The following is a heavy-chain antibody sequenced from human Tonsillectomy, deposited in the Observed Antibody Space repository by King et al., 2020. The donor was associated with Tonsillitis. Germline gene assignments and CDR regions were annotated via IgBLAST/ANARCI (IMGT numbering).Heavy chain of an antibody. CDR1: GYTFTGHY. D-gene: IGHD2-21*01. J-gene: IGHJ1*01. CDR2: INPDSGDT. Sequence: QLVQSGSQVKKPGASVTVTCQTSGYTFTGHYLHWVRQAPGQGLEWMGWINPDSGDTNHAQNFQGRVALTRATSISTAYMRLSSLGPYDTAVYYWATFALGTDTSAIRYFRHWGQRTQVTVS. CDR3: ATFALGTDTSAIRYFRH. V-gene: IGHV1-2*02.